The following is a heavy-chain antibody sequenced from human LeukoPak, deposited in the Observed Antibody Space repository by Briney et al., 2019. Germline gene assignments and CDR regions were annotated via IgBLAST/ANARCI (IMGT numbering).Heavy chain of an antibody. Sequence: GRSLRLSCAASGFTFDDYAIHWVRQAPGKGLKWVSGISWNSGSIGYADSVKGRFTISSDNAKNSLYLQMNSLRAEDTALYYCAKDWDGPGRTYYFDYWGQGTLVTVSS. CDR2: ISWNSGSI. D-gene: IGHD3-10*01. CDR1: GFTFDDYA. V-gene: IGHV3-9*01. J-gene: IGHJ4*02. CDR3: AKDWDGPGRTYYFDY.